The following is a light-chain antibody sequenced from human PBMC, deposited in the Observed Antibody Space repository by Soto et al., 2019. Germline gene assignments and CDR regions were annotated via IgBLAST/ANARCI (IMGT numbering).Light chain of an antibody. V-gene: IGKV1-39*01. J-gene: IGKJ1*01. CDR1: QTVKNN. CDR2: GSS. CDR3: QETYRLPRT. Sequence: DIQMTQSPSSVSASVGDSVSFACQSSQTVKNNVNWYQHKRGTAPILLISGSSNLQNGVPPRFSGSGTGTDFTLSINSLQPEDAATYYCQETYRLPRTFGQGTSVDIK.